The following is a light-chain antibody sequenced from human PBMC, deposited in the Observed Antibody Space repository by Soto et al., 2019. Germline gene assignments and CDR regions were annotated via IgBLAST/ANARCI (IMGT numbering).Light chain of an antibody. J-gene: IGKJ4*01. V-gene: IGKV1-9*01. CDR3: HQLISYSRLT. Sequence: DIPLTQSPSFLSASVGDRVTITCRASQGMSSYLAWYQQKPGKAPKLLIYAASTLQSGMPSRLSGSGSGTEFPLTISSLQPEYCETYYCHQLISYSRLTFGGGTNVEIK. CDR1: QGMSSY. CDR2: AAS.